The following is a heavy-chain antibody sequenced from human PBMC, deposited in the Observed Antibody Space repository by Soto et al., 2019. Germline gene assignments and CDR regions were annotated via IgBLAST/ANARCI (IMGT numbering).Heavy chain of an antibody. CDR3: ARAEYSSSWPYYYYYYMDV. Sequence: VASVKVSCKASGYTFTSYGISWVRQAPGQGLEWMGWISAYNGNTNYAQKLQGRVTMTTDTSTSTAYMELRSLRSDDTAVYYCARAEYSSSWPYYYYYYMDVWGKGTTVTVSS. D-gene: IGHD6-13*01. J-gene: IGHJ6*03. CDR2: ISAYNGNT. V-gene: IGHV1-18*01. CDR1: GYTFTSYG.